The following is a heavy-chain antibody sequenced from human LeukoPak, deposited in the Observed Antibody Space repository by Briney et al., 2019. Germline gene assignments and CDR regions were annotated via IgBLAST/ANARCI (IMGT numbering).Heavy chain of an antibody. V-gene: IGHV4-59*11. CDR1: GGSLSSHY. CDR3: ARGGTTVTPGLLWFDP. CDR2: IYYSGST. Sequence: SETLSLTCSVSGGSLSSHYWSWIRQPPGKGLEWIGYIYYSGSTKYNPSLKSRVTISVDTSKNQFSLKLSSVTAADTAVYYCARGGTTVTPGLLWFDPWGQGTLVTVSS. D-gene: IGHD4-17*01. J-gene: IGHJ5*02.